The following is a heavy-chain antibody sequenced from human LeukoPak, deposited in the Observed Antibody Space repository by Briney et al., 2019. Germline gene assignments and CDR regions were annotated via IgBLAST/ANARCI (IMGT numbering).Heavy chain of an antibody. V-gene: IGHV3-21*01. CDR1: GFTFSSYS. CDR2: ISSSSSYI. D-gene: IGHD3-22*01. CDR3: ARNYDSSGYYNWFDP. Sequence: LGGSLRLSCAASGFTFSSYSMNWVRQAPGKGLEWVSSISSSSSYIYYADSVKGRFTISRDNAKNSLYLQMNSLRAEDTAVYYCARNYDSSGYYNWFDPWGQGTLVTVSS. J-gene: IGHJ5*02.